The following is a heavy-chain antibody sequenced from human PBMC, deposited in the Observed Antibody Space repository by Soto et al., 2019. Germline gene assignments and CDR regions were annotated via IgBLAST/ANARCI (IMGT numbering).Heavy chain of an antibody. D-gene: IGHD4-17*01. Sequence: ASVKVSCKASGYTFTTYGISWVRQAPGQGLEWLGWISAHNGNTNYAQKLQGRVTITRDTSASTAYMELSSLRSEDTAVYYCARDYGDSHMDVWGQGTTVTVSS. CDR3: ARDYGDSHMDV. V-gene: IGHV1-18*01. CDR1: GYTFTTYG. J-gene: IGHJ6*02. CDR2: ISAHNGNT.